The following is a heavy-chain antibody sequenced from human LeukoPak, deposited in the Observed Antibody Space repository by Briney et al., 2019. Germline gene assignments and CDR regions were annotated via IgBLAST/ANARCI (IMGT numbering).Heavy chain of an antibody. CDR2: IYPGDSDT. D-gene: IGHD3-9*01. V-gene: IGHV5-51*01. CDR1: GYSFTSYW. CDR3: ARSERYFDWLLSPHLYFDY. J-gene: IGHJ4*02. Sequence: GESLKISCKGSGYSFTSYWIGWVRQMPGKGLEWMGIIYPGDSDTRYSPSFQGQATISADKSISTAYLQWSSLKASDTAMYYCARSERYFDWLLSPHLYFDYWGQGTLVTVSS.